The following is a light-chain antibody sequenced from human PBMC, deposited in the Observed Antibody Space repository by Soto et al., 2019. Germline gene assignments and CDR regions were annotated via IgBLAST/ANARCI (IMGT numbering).Light chain of an antibody. CDR3: HQSSSTPLT. J-gene: IGKJ4*01. V-gene: IGKV1-39*01. CDR1: QSVFNH. Sequence: DVQMTQSPSSLSASVGDSVTITCRASQSVFNHLSWFQQRPGKGPKLLIYDASSSHAGVPSRFSGSGYGTDFTLTISTVQPEDSAIYSCHQSSSTPLTFGGGTRVELK. CDR2: DAS.